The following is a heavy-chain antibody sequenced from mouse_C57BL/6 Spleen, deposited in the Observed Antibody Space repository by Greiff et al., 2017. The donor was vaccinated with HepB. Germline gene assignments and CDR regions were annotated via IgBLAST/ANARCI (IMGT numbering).Heavy chain of an antibody. D-gene: IGHD1-1*01. CDR2: IYPGSGNT. CDR1: GYTFTAYY. Sequence: VQLQQSGAELVRPGASVKLSCKASGYTFTAYYINWVKQRPGQGLEWIARIYPGSGNTYYNEKFKGKATLTAEKSSSTAYMQLSSLTSDDSAVYFCARGGRSRDWGQGTLVTVSA. CDR3: ARGGRSRD. V-gene: IGHV1-76*01. J-gene: IGHJ3*01.